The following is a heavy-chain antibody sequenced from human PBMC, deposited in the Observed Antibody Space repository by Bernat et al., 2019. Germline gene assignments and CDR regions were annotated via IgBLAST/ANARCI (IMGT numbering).Heavy chain of an antibody. CDR2: TRNKANSYTT. D-gene: IGHD1-26*01. CDR3: ARDNAGSDY. V-gene: IGHV3-72*01. CDR1: GFTFSDHY. J-gene: IGHJ4*02. Sequence: EVQLVESGGGLVQPGGSLRLSCAASGFTFSDHYMDWVRQAPGKGLEWVGRTRNKANSYTTEYAASVKGRFTISRDDSKNSLYLQVNSLKTEDTAVYYCARDNAGSDYWGQGTLVTVSS.